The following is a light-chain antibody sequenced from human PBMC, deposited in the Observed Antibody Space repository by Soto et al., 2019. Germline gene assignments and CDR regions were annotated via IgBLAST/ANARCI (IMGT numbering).Light chain of an antibody. CDR3: QQRSIPLT. CDR1: QSVSSY. J-gene: IGKJ4*01. Sequence: EIVLTQSPAPLSLSPGQRATLSCRASQSVSSYLAWYQQKPGQAPRLLIYDASNRATGIPARFSGSGSGTDFTLTSSSLEPEDFAVYYCQQRSIPLTFGGGTKVEIK. V-gene: IGKV3-11*01. CDR2: DAS.